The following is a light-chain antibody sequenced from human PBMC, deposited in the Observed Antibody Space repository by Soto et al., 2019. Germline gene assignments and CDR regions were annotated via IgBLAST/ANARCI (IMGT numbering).Light chain of an antibody. CDR2: GAS. Sequence: EIVLTQSPATLSLSPGERATLSCRASQSVSSYLAWFQQKPGQAPRLLIYGASSRATGIPDRFSGSGSGTDFTLTISRLEPEDFAVYYCQQYGSPWTFGQGTKLEIK. V-gene: IGKV3-20*01. J-gene: IGKJ2*02. CDR1: QSVSSY. CDR3: QQYGSPWT.